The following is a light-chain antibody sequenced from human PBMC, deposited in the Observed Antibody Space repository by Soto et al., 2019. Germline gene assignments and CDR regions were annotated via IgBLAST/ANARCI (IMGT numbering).Light chain of an antibody. CDR2: DVN. CDR3: AAWDDRLSVWL. CDR1: SSDVGGYTY. Sequence: QSALTQPRSVSGSPGQSVTISCTGTSSDVGGYTYVSWYQHHPAKAPKLVIYDVNKRPSGVPDRFSGSKSGNTASLTISGLRAEDEADYYCAAWDDRLSVWLFGGGTKSPS. V-gene: IGLV2-11*01. J-gene: IGLJ3*02.